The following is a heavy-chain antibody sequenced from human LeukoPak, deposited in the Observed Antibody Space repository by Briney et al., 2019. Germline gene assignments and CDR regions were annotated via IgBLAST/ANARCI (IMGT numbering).Heavy chain of an antibody. CDR3: ASDFFYYYDSSGHDAFDI. D-gene: IGHD3-22*01. Sequence: SETLSLTCAVYGGSFSGYYWSWIRQPPGKGLEWIGEINHSGSTNYNPSLKSRVTISVDTSKNQFSLKLSSVTAADTAVYYCASDFFYYYDSSGHDAFDIWGQGTMVTVSS. J-gene: IGHJ3*02. V-gene: IGHV4-34*01. CDR1: GGSFSGYY. CDR2: INHSGST.